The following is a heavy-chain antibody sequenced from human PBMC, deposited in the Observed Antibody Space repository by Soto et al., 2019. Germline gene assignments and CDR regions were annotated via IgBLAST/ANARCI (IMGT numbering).Heavy chain of an antibody. Sequence: EVQLVESGGGLGQPGGSLRVSCVASGFTFTDHWMTWVRQAPGRRLEWVANIKPDGSEENYVDPVRGRFTISRDNAKNALSLQMNTLGAGETAVFYSARIRGGGGYDSWCQGTVVTVSS. D-gene: IGHD3-16*01. CDR3: ARIRGGGGYDS. J-gene: IGHJ3*02. CDR2: IKPDGSEE. V-gene: IGHV3-7*05. CDR1: GFTFTDHW.